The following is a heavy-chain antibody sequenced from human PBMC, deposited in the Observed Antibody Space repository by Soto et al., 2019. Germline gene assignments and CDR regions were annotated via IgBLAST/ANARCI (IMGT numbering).Heavy chain of an antibody. CDR2: IHYSGST. D-gene: IGHD3-10*01. J-gene: IGHJ4*02. CDR1: GGSISSSSYY. CDR3: ARLLYGSGTNIPDY. Sequence: PSETLSLTCSVSGGSISSSSYYWGWIRQPPGKGLEWIGSIHYSGSTNYKSSLKSRVTISVDTSKNQFSLKLSPVTAADTAVYYCARLLYGSGTNIPDYWGQGTLVTVSS. V-gene: IGHV4-39*01.